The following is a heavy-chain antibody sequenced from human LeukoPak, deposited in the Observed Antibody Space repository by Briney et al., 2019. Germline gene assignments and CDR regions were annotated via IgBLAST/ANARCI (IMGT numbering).Heavy chain of an antibody. Sequence: GGSLRLSCAASGFTFSSYSMNWVRQAPGKGLEWVSSISSSSSYIYYADSVKGRFTTSRDNAKNSLYLQMNSLRAEDTAVYYCARGSGRSYLPFDYWGQGTLVTVSS. D-gene: IGHD1-26*01. J-gene: IGHJ4*02. V-gene: IGHV3-21*01. CDR1: GFTFSSYS. CDR2: ISSSSSYI. CDR3: ARGSGRSYLPFDY.